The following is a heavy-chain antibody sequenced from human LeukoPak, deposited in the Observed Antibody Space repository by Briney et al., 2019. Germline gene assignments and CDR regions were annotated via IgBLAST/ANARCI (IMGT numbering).Heavy chain of an antibody. D-gene: IGHD6-6*01. CDR1: GYTFTSYD. CDR2: MNPNSGNT. V-gene: IGHV1-8*01. CDR3: ARDRLKSSSVFDY. Sequence: GASVKVSCKASGYTFTSYDINWVRQATGQGLEWMGWMNPNSGNTGYAQKFQGRVTMTRNTSISTAYMELSSLRSDDTAVYYCARDRLKSSSVFDYWGQGTLVTVSS. J-gene: IGHJ4*02.